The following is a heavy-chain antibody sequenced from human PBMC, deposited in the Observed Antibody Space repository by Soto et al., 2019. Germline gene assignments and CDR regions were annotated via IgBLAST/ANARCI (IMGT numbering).Heavy chain of an antibody. CDR3: ARVEAARPWVYYCMDV. D-gene: IGHD6-6*01. CDR1: GYTFTSYG. CDR2: ISAYNGNT. V-gene: IGHV1-18*01. Sequence: QVQLVQSGAEVKKPGASVKVSCKASGYTFTSYGISWVRQAPGQGLEWMGWISAYNGNTNYAQKLQGRVTMTTDTSTSTAYMELRSLRSDDTAVYYWARVEAARPWVYYCMDVWGQGTTVTVSS. J-gene: IGHJ6*02.